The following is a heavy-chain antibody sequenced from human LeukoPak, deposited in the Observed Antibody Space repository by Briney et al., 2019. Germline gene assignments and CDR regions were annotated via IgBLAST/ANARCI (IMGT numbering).Heavy chain of an antibody. CDR1: GCTFSSYG. D-gene: IGHD6-19*01. J-gene: IGHJ4*02. Sequence: PGRSLRLSCAASGCTFSSYGMHWVRQAPGKGLEWVAVISYDGSNKYYADSVKGRFTISRDNSKNTLYLQMNSLRAEDTAVYYCAKGSSGWDFDYWGQGTLVTVSS. CDR2: ISYDGSNK. CDR3: AKGSSGWDFDY. V-gene: IGHV3-30*18.